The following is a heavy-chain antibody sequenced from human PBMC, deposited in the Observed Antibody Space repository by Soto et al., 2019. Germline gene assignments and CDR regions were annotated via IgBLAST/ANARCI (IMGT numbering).Heavy chain of an antibody. CDR1: GFTFSSYN. CDR2: IWYDGSNE. V-gene: IGHV3-33*01. D-gene: IGHD3-3*01. CDR3: GRDPSSFWSGSLDV. J-gene: IGHJ6*02. Sequence: GGSLRLSCEASGFTFSSYNMHWVRQAPGKGLEWVALIWYDGSNENYADSVKGRFTISRDNSMNTLYLQMNSLRAVDTGVYYCGRDPSSFWSGSLDVWGQGTTVTVPS.